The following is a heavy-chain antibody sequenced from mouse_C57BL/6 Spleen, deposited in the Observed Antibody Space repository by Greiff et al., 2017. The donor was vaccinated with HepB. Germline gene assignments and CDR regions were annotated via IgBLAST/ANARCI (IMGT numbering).Heavy chain of an antibody. Sequence: QVQLQQSGAELVKPGASVKLSCKASGYTFTSYWMHWVKQRPGRGLEWIGRIDPNSGGTKYNEKFKSKATLTVDKPSSTAYMQLSSLTSEDSAVYYCARSGIMDDYPYYYAMDYWGQGTSVTVSS. CDR3: ARSGIMDDYPYYYAMDY. J-gene: IGHJ4*01. CDR1: GYTFTSYW. V-gene: IGHV1-72*01. CDR2: IDPNSGGT. D-gene: IGHD2-4*01.